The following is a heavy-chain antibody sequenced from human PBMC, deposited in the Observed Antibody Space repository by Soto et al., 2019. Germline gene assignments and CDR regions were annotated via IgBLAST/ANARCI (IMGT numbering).Heavy chain of an antibody. CDR2: INHSGST. V-gene: IGHV4-34*01. D-gene: IGHD3-3*01. Sequence: SETLSLTCAVYGGSFSGYYWSWIRQPPGKGLEWIGEINHSGSTNYNPSLKSRVTISVDTSKNQFSLKLSSVTAADTAVYYCARGRITIFGVVIIRGYYFDYWGQGTLVTVSS. J-gene: IGHJ4*02. CDR1: GGSFSGYY. CDR3: ARGRITIFGVVIIRGYYFDY.